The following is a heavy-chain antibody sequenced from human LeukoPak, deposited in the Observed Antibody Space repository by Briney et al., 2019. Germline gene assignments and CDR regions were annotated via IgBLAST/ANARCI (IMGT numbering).Heavy chain of an antibody. D-gene: IGHD5-12*01. Sequence: SETLSLTCTVSGGSIISYYWSWIRQPPGKGLEWIGYIYYIGSTNYNPSLKSRVTMSVDTSKNQFSLNLSSVTAADTGVYYCARDPRGYSGYVFDIWGQGTMVTVSS. CDR2: IYYIGST. J-gene: IGHJ3*02. CDR3: ARDPRGYSGYVFDI. V-gene: IGHV4-59*01. CDR1: GGSIISYY.